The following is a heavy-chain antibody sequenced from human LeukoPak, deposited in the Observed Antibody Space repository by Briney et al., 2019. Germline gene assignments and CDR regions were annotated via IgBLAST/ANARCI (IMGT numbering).Heavy chain of an antibody. CDR2: IKQDGSEK. CDR1: GFNFRDFG. CDR3: ASHYDFWSARNWFDP. V-gene: IGHV3-7*01. D-gene: IGHD3-3*01. J-gene: IGHJ5*02. Sequence: GTSLRLSCAASGFNFRDFGIHWVRQAPGKGLEWVANIKQDGSEKYYVDSVKGRFTISRDNAKNSLYLQMNSLRAEDTAVYYCASHYDFWSARNWFDPWGQGTLVTVSS.